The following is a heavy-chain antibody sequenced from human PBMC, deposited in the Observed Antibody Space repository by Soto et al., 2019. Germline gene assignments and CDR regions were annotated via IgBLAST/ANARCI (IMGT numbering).Heavy chain of an antibody. CDR2: ILYDGSNK. Sequence: QVYLVESGGGVVQPGRSLRLSCAASGFTFSTYGMHWVRQAPGTGLEWVALILYDGSNKNYADSVKGRFTISRDNSKKSLYLQLNSLRADDTAMYSCAKDRSAAVRGGTDYWGQGTLVTVSS. CDR3: AKDRSAAVRGGTDY. J-gene: IGHJ4*02. CDR1: GFTFSTYG. V-gene: IGHV3-30*18. D-gene: IGHD6-25*01.